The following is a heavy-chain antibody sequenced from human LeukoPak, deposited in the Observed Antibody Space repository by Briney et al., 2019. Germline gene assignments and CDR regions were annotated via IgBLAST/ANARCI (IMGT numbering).Heavy chain of an antibody. CDR1: GYTFTSYG. Sequence: ASVKVSCKASGYTFTSYGISWVRQAPGQGLEWMGRINPNSGGTNYAQKFQGRVTMTRDTSISTAYMELSRLRSDDTAVYYCAAGYSSGWFLFDYWGQGTLVTVSS. J-gene: IGHJ4*02. D-gene: IGHD6-19*01. CDR2: INPNSGGT. CDR3: AAGYSSGWFLFDY. V-gene: IGHV1-2*06.